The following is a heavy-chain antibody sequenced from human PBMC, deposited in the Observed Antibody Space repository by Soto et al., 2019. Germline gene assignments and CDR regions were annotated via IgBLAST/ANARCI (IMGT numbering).Heavy chain of an antibody. J-gene: IGHJ4*02. V-gene: IGHV1-58*02. CDR2: IVVGSGNT. D-gene: IGHD4-17*01. CDR1: GFTFTISA. CDR3: AAETSFNGDYDDY. Sequence: SLKVSCKASGFTFTISAMQWVRQARGQRLEWIGWIVVGSGNTNYAQKFQERVTITRDMSTSTAYMELSSLRSEDTAVYYCAAETSFNGDYDDYWGQGTLVTVSS.